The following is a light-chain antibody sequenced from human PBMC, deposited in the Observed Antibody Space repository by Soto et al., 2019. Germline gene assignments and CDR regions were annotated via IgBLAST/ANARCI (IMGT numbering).Light chain of an antibody. CDR3: QQRSSWPPVFP. CDR1: QSISSD. J-gene: IGKJ5*01. V-gene: IGKV3-11*01. CDR2: DAS. Sequence: EIVLTQSPSTLSLSPGERATLSCRARQSISSDLAWYQQKPGQAPRLLIYDASNRATGIPARFSGSGSGTDFTLIISSLEPEDSAIYYCQQRSSWPPVFPFGQGTRLAIK.